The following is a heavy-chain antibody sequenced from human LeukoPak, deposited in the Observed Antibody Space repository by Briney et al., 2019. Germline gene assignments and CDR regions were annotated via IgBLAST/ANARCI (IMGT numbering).Heavy chain of an antibody. Sequence: ASVKVSCKASGYTFTSCGISWVRQAPGQWLEWMGWISAYNGNTNYAQKFQGRVTITRDTSASTAYMELSSLRSEDTAVYYCASHSSSWYGGFDYWGQGTLVTVSS. D-gene: IGHD6-13*01. CDR1: GYTFTSCG. V-gene: IGHV1-18*01. CDR2: ISAYNGNT. J-gene: IGHJ4*02. CDR3: ASHSSSWYGGFDY.